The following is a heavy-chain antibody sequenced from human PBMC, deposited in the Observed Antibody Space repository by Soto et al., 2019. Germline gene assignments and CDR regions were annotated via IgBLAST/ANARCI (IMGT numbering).Heavy chain of an antibody. V-gene: IGHV3-30*18. CDR1: GFTFSSYG. D-gene: IGHD3-9*01. CDR3: AKDLTYYDILTGYFQGYYYYYGMDV. CDR2: ISYDGSNK. J-gene: IGHJ6*02. Sequence: LRLSCAASGFTFSSYGMHWVRQAPGKGLEWVAVISYDGSNKYYADSVKGRFTISRDNSKNTLYLQMNSLRAEDTAVYYCAKDLTYYDILTGYFQGYYYYYGMDVWGQGTTVTVSS.